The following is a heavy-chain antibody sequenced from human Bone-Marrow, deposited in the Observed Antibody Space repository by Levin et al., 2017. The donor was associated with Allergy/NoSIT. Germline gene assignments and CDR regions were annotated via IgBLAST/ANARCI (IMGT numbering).Heavy chain of an antibody. D-gene: IGHD2-21*02. V-gene: IGHV1-2*02. J-gene: IGHJ5*01. Sequence: ASVKVSCKAAGFSFTGYYMHWVRQAPGQGLEWMGWINPNSGDTSYSHKFQGRVTMTRDTSISTAYMEVSRLRSDDTAVYFCARGRSVVTASGNWFDSWGQGTLVTVSS. CDR2: INPNSGDT. CDR1: GFSFTGYY. CDR3: ARGRSVVTASGNWFDS.